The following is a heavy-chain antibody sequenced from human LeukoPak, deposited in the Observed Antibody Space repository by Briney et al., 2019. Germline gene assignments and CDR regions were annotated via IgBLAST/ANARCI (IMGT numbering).Heavy chain of an antibody. Sequence: SETLSLTCTVSGDSISRYYWSWIRQPPGKGLEWIGYIYDSGSTNYNPSLKSRVTISVDTSKNQFSLRLSPVTAADTAVYYCARGGRGYSYGWDWGQGTLVTVSS. CDR2: IYDSGST. CDR1: GDSISRYY. J-gene: IGHJ4*02. D-gene: IGHD5-18*01. CDR3: ARGGRGYSYGWD. V-gene: IGHV4-59*01.